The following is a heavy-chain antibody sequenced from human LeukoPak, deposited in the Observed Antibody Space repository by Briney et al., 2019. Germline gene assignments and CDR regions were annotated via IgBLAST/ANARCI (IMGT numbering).Heavy chain of an antibody. D-gene: IGHD3-10*01. Sequence: GGSLRLSCAASGFTFSDYDLYWIRQAPGKGPEWVSHITSSTSYTNYADSVKGRFTVSRDNAKNSLYLQMNSLIAEDTAVYYCARRGSGSYYHPIDSWGQGTLVTVSS. V-gene: IGHV3-11*03. CDR3: ARRGSGSYYHPIDS. J-gene: IGHJ4*02. CDR1: GFTFSDYD. CDR2: ITSSTSYT.